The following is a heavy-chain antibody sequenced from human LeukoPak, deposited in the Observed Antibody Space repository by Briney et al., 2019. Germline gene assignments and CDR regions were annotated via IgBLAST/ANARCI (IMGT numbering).Heavy chain of an antibody. CDR1: GFTFSSYA. D-gene: IGHD4-17*01. J-gene: IGHJ5*02. V-gene: IGHV3-23*01. Sequence: GGSLRLSCAASGFTFSSYATSWVRQAPGKGLEWVSAISGSGGSTYYADSVKGRFTISRDNSKNTLYLQMNSLRAEDTAVYYCAKDRGTVTTYNWFDPWGQGTLVTVSS. CDR3: AKDRGTVTTYNWFDP. CDR2: ISGSGGST.